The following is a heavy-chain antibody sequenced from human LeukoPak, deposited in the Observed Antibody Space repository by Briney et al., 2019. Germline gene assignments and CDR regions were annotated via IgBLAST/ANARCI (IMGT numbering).Heavy chain of an antibody. CDR2: IYSGGSA. CDR3: ASQRRVDLGFAFNL. D-gene: IGHD3-9*01. J-gene: IGHJ3*01. CDR1: GFTVSSNY. V-gene: IGHV3-66*04. Sequence: GGSLRLSCAATGFTVSSNYMNWVRQAPGKGLEWVSVIYSGGSAYYADSVKGRFTISRDNSKNTLYLQMNSLRADDTAVYYCASQRRVDLGFAFNLWGQGTMVTVSS.